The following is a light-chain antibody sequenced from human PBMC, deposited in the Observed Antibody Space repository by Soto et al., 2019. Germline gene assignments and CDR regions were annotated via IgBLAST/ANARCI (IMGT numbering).Light chain of an antibody. CDR1: QSISSW. Sequence: DIQMTRSPSTLSASVGDRVTITCRASQSISSWLAWYQQKPGKAPKLLIYDASSLESGVPSRFSGSGSGTEFTLTISSLQPDDFATYYCQQGFTFGPGTKVDIK. CDR3: QQGFT. V-gene: IGKV1-5*01. CDR2: DAS. J-gene: IGKJ3*01.